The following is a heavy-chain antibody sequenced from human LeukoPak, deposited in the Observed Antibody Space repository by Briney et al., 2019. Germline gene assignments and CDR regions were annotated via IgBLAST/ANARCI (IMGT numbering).Heavy chain of an antibody. CDR1: GYTFTSYG. V-gene: IGHV1-18*01. CDR2: ISAYNGNT. D-gene: IGHD2-2*01. Sequence: ASVKVSCKASGYTFTSYGISWVRQAPGQGVEWMGGISAYNGNTNYAQKLQGRVTMTTDTSTSTAYMELRSLRSDDTAVYYCARVPAAMGYYYSYGMDVWGQGTTVTVSS. J-gene: IGHJ6*02. CDR3: ARVPAAMGYYYSYGMDV.